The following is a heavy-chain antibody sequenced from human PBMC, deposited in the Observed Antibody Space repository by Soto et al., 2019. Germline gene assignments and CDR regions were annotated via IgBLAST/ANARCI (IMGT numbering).Heavy chain of an antibody. CDR1: GASISGFY. Sequence: PSGTLSLTCTVSGASISGFYWSWIRKSAGKGLEWIGRIYATGTTDYNPSLKSRVMMSVGTSKKQFSLKLRSVTAADTAVYYCVRDGTKTLRDWFDPWGQGISVTVSS. V-gene: IGHV4-4*07. CDR3: VRDGTKTLRDWFDP. CDR2: IYATGTT. D-gene: IGHD1-1*01. J-gene: IGHJ5*02.